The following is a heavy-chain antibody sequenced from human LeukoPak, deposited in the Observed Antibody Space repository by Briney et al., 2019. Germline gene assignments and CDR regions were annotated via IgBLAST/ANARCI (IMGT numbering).Heavy chain of an antibody. J-gene: IGHJ6*02. CDR1: GFTFSSYG. D-gene: IGHD6-13*01. CDR3: GKDEGRSWYDYYYYGMDV. V-gene: IGHV3-30*18. Sequence: PGGSLRLSCAASGFTFSSYGMHWVRQAPGKGLEWVAVISYDGSNKYYADSVKGRFTISRDNSKNTLYLQMNSLRAEDTAVYYCGKDEGRSWYDYYYYGMDVWGQGTTVTVSS. CDR2: ISYDGSNK.